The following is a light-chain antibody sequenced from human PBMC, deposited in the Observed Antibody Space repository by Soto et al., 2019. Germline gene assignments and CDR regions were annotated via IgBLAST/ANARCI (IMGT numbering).Light chain of an antibody. CDR1: QSVSSY. V-gene: IGKV3-11*01. CDR3: QQRQRSPRT. Sequence: VCGQSHTPLSXXPGEXATFXXGASQSVSSYLAWYQQKPGQAPRLLIYDASNGAAGITARFSDSGSGTDFTLTISDVQPEDFAIYYCQQRQRSPRTFGQGTEVDIK. J-gene: IGKJ1*01. CDR2: DAS.